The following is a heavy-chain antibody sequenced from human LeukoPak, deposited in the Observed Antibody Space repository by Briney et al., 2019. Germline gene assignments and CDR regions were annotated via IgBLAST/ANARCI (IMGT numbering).Heavy chain of an antibody. Sequence: GGSLRLSCAASGFTVSSNYMSWVRQAPGKGLEWVSVIHSGGSTYYADSVKGRFTISRHNSKNTLYLQMNSLRVVDPAVYYCARATDDYSNYYYYGMAVWGQGTTVTVSS. CDR3: ARATDDYSNYYYYGMAV. CDR2: IHSGGST. J-gene: IGHJ6*02. CDR1: GFTVSSNY. D-gene: IGHD4-11*01. V-gene: IGHV3-53*04.